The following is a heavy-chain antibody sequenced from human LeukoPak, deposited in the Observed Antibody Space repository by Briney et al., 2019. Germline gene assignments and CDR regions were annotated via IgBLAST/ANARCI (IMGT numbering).Heavy chain of an antibody. CDR1: GGSFSGYY. J-gene: IGHJ6*03. D-gene: IGHD6-19*01. CDR3: AREGGGSHGYYYYYMDV. CDR2: INHSGST. Sequence: PSETLSLTCAVYGGSFSGYYWSWIRQPPGKGVEWIGEINHSGSTNYNPSLKSRVTISVDTSKNQFSLKLSSVTAADTAVYYCAREGGGSHGYYYYYMDVWGKGTTVTVSS. V-gene: IGHV4-34*01.